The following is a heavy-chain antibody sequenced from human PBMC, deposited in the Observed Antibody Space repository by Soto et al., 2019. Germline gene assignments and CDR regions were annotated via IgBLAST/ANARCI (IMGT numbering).Heavy chain of an antibody. CDR3: ARWCCSVSNCNLNQRSFDL. CDR2: IWYDGSNK. CDR1: GFVFNEYG. V-gene: IGHV3-33*01. J-gene: IGHJ4*02. Sequence: QVQLVESGGGVVQPGRSLRLSCAASGFVFNEYGMHWVRQAPGKGLEWVAVIWYDGSNKYYADSVRGRFTFSRDNSRNAMSLQMNSLRVEYTAMYYCARWCCSVSNCNLNQRSFDLWGQGTLVTSSS. D-gene: IGHD1-7*01.